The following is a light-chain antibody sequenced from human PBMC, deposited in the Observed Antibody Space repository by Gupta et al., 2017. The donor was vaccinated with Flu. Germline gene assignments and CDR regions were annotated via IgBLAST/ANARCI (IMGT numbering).Light chain of an antibody. CDR3: QQVDGSPRT. CDR2: WAS. V-gene: IGKV4-1*01. CDR1: QSLLSSAHNAYA. Sequence: SLGERAAINCRSSQSLLSSAHNAYALAWYQQKPGQPPKVLIYWASTRGSGVPDRFSGSGSETDFTLTINSLQAEDVAVYYCQQVDGSPRTFGQGTKVEIK. J-gene: IGKJ1*01.